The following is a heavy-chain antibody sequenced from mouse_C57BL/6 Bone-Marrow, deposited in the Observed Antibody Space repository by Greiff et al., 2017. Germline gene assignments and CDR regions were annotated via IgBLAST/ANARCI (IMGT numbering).Heavy chain of an antibody. J-gene: IGHJ4*01. CDR3: ARGEDYYNYDDAMDY. Sequence: QVQLQQPGAELVMPGASVKLSCKASGYTFTSYWMHWVKQRPGQGLEWIGEIDPSDSYTNYNQKFKGKSTLTVDKSSSTAYMQLSSLTSEVSAVYYCARGEDYYNYDDAMDYWGQGTSVTVSS. CDR1: GYTFTSYW. CDR2: IDPSDSYT. D-gene: IGHD2-4*01. V-gene: IGHV1-69*01.